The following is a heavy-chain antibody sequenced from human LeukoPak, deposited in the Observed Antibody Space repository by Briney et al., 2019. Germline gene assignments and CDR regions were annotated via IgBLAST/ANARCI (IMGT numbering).Heavy chain of an antibody. D-gene: IGHD3-22*01. CDR2: INPNSGGT. Sequence: ASVKVSCKASGYTLTDYYMHWVRQAPGQGLEWMGRINPNSGGTNYAQKFQGRVTMTRDTSISTVYMELSRLRSDDTAVYYYAGVGYYESSGYYEYWGQGTLVTVSS. J-gene: IGHJ4*02. CDR3: AGVGYYESSGYYEY. CDR1: GYTLTDYY. V-gene: IGHV1-2*06.